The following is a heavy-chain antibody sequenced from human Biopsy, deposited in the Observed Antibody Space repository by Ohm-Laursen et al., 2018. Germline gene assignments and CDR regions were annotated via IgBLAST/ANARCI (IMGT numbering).Heavy chain of an antibody. CDR2: IYSSGST. J-gene: IGHJ6*02. CDR1: GGSISTYY. D-gene: IGHD5-24*01. Sequence: TLSLTYTVSGGSISTYYWTWIRQPPGKGLEWLGYIYSSGSTNYNPSLQRRVTISVDTSKSQFSLKLTSVTAADTAVYYCARVMTTIGYYYAMDVWGQGTTVTVSS. CDR3: ARVMTTIGYYYAMDV. V-gene: IGHV4-59*01.